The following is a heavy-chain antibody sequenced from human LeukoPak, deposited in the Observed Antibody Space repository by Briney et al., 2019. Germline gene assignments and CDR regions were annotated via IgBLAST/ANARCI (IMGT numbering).Heavy chain of an antibody. CDR1: GCTFSQFA. Sequence: SVTVSFQGSGCTFSQFAFSLLRQAPGQGREWMGLISTYDGDTKSAQTLPGRGTMTRDTSTNTAYMELRSLRADDTAVHYCATDPSNRIGRYIFFDFWGEGTLVAVSS. J-gene: IGHJ4*02. CDR3: ATDPSNRIGRYIFFDF. D-gene: IGHD6-19*01. V-gene: IGHV1-18*01. CDR2: ISTYDGDT.